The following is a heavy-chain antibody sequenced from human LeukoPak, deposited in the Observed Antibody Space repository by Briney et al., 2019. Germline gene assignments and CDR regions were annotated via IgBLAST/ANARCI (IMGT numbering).Heavy chain of an antibody. V-gene: IGHV4-59*08. CDR2: IYDSGST. Sequence: SSETLSLTCTVSGGSISSYYWSWIRQPPGKGLEWIGYIYDSGSTNYNPSLKSRVSLSEDTSRNQFSLKLSSVTAADTAVYYCARHSDFEGIPEDGAFDIWGQGTMVTVSS. D-gene: IGHD1-14*01. CDR3: ARHSDFEGIPEDGAFDI. J-gene: IGHJ3*02. CDR1: GGSISSYY.